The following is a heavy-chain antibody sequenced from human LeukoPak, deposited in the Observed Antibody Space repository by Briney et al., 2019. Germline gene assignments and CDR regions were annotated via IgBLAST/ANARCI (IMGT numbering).Heavy chain of an antibody. CDR1: DYSISSSHW. J-gene: IGHJ4*02. CDR3: TTNGAYCLDH. V-gene: IGHV4-4*02. CDR2: IFHSGST. Sequence: SETLSLTCVVSDYSISSSHWWSWVRQSPVKGLEWIGEIFHSGSTNYNPSLRSRVTISVDKSENQFSLKLNSVTAADTAVYYCTTNGAYCLDHWGQGTPVTVSS. D-gene: IGHD2-21*01.